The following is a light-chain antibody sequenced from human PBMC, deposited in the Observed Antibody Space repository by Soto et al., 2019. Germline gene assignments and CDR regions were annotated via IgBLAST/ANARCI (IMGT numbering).Light chain of an antibody. CDR3: SSYTSSRTPYV. CDR2: AVS. Sequence: QSALTQPASVSGSPGQSITISCTGTSSDIGGYNFVSWYQQHPGKAPKLMIYAVSNRPSGVSNRFSGSKSGNTASLTISGLRAEDEADYYCSSYTSSRTPYVFGTGTKVTVL. V-gene: IGLV2-14*01. J-gene: IGLJ1*01. CDR1: SSDIGGYNF.